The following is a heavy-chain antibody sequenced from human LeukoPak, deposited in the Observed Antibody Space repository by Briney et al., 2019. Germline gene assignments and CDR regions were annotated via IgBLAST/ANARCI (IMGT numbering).Heavy chain of an antibody. CDR3: ARVPIAARFRWFDP. Sequence: GASVKVSCKASGYTFTSYGISWVRQAPGQRLEGMGWISAYNGNTNYAQKLQGRVTMTTDTSTSTAYMELRSLRSDDTAVDYCARVPIAARFRWFDPWGQGTLVTVSS. V-gene: IGHV1-18*01. CDR2: ISAYNGNT. CDR1: GYTFTSYG. D-gene: IGHD6-6*01. J-gene: IGHJ5*02.